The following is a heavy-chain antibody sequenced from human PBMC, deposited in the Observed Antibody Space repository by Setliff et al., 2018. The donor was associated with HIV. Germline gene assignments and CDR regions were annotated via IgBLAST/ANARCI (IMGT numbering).Heavy chain of an antibody. V-gene: IGHV4-39*01. D-gene: IGHD3-3*01. J-gene: IGHJ5*02. CDR2: IYYSGST. CDR1: GGSISSSSYY. Sequence: ASETLSLTCTVSGGSISSSSYYWGWIRQPPGKGLEWIGSIYYSGSTYYNPSLKSRVTISVDTSKNQFSLKLSSVTAADTAMYYCARRLSGPQGWLLSNWFDPWGQGTLVTVSS. CDR3: ARRLSGPQGWLLSNWFDP.